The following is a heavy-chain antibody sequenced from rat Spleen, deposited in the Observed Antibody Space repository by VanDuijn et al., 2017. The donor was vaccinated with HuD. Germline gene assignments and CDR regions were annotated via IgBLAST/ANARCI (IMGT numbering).Heavy chain of an antibody. Sequence: EVQLVESGGGLVQPGRSLKLSCAASGFTLSDHYMAWVRQAPTMGLEWVATISNKGSITYYRDSVKGRFTVSRDNAKSTLYLQMDSLRSEDTATYYCARQDYGGYWFAYWGQGTLVTVSS. CDR1: GFTLSDHY. D-gene: IGHD1-11*01. CDR3: ARQDYGGYWFAY. V-gene: IGHV5-7*01. CDR2: ISNKGSIT. J-gene: IGHJ3*01.